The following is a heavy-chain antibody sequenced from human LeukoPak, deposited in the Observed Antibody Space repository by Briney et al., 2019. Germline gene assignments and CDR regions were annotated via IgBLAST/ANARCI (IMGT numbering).Heavy chain of an antibody. J-gene: IGHJ4*02. D-gene: IGHD3-22*01. CDR2: INHSGST. CDR1: GFTFSSYA. Sequence: GSLRLSCAASGFTFSSYAMSWVRQPPGKGLEWIGEINHSGSTNYNPSLKSRVTISVDTSKNQFSLKLSSVTAADTAVYYCARGRSYYYDSSGSDYWGQGTLVTVSS. V-gene: IGHV4-34*01. CDR3: ARGRSYYYDSSGSDY.